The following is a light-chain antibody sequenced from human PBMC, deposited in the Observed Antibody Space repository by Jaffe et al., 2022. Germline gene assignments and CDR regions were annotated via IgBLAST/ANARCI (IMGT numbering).Light chain of an antibody. CDR3: QQYYRTPLT. J-gene: IGKJ4*01. CDR2: WAS. CDR1: QSVLYNSNNKNY. Sequence: DIVMTQSPDSLAVSLGERATLNCKSSQSVLYNSNNKNYLAWYQQKPGQPPKLLIYWASTRESGVPDRFSGSGSGTDFTLTISSLQTEDVAVYFCQQYYRTPLTFGGGTKVEIK. V-gene: IGKV4-1*01.